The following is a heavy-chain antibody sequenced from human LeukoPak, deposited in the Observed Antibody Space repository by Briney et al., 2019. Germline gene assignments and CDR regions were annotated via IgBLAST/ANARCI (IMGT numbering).Heavy chain of an antibody. D-gene: IGHD3-10*01. CDR1: GFTFSSYE. CDR2: ISSSGSTI. Sequence: GGSLRLSCAASGFTFSSYEMNWIRQAPGKGLEWVSYISSSGSTIYYADSVKGRFTISRDNAKNSLYLQMNSLRAEDTAVYYCARESWLGEGTTWGQGTLVTVSS. V-gene: IGHV3-48*03. J-gene: IGHJ5*02. CDR3: ARESWLGEGTT.